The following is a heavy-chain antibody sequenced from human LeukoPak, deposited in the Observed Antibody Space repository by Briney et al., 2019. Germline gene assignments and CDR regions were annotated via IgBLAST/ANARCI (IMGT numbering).Heavy chain of an antibody. V-gene: IGHV4-39*01. Sequence: SETLSLTCTVSGGSISSNNYYWGWIRQPPGKGLEWIGNIYYTGSTYYNPSLKSRVTISVDTSRNQFSLKLSSVTAADTAVYYCARFTLGYCTNGVCYRFFDYWGQGTLVTVSS. J-gene: IGHJ4*02. D-gene: IGHD2-8*01. CDR1: GGSISSNNYY. CDR2: IYYTGST. CDR3: ARFTLGYCTNGVCYRFFDY.